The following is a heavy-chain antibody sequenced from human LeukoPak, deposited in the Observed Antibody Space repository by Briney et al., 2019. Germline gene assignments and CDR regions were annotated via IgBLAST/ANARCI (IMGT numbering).Heavy chain of an antibody. CDR3: AREGGYSYGPQYYFDY. CDR2: ITSRGAYI. Sequence: GGSLRLSCAASGFTFSNYNMKWVRQTPGKGREWVSSITSRGAYIYYADSVKGRFTISRDNATNSLYLQMNSLRAEHTAVYYCAREGGYSYGPQYYFDYWGQGTLVTVSS. J-gene: IGHJ4*02. CDR1: GFTFSNYN. V-gene: IGHV3-21*01. D-gene: IGHD5-18*01.